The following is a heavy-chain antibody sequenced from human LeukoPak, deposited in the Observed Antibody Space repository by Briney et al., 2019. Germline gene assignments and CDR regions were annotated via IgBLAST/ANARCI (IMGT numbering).Heavy chain of an antibody. V-gene: IGHV3-30*02. Sequence: QAGRSLRLSCAASGFTFSSYGMHWVRQAPGKGLEWVAFIRYDGSNKYYADSVKGRFTISRDNSKNTLYLQMNSLRAEDTAVYYCAKDLPVAAAKGDYMDVWGKGTTVTISS. D-gene: IGHD6-13*01. CDR3: AKDLPVAAAKGDYMDV. CDR1: GFTFSSYG. CDR2: IRYDGSNK. J-gene: IGHJ6*03.